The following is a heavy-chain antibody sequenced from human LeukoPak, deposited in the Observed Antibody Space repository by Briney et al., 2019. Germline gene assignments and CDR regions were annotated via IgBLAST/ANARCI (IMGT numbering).Heavy chain of an antibody. J-gene: IGHJ5*02. CDR1: GFTFSSYS. CDR2: ISGGGKSI. D-gene: IGHD3-22*01. Sequence: PGGSLRLSCEASGFTFSSYSLNWVRQAPGKGLEWVSSISGGGKSIFYADSVKGRFTISRDNAKNSLYLQMNSLRAEDTAVYYCARSVTMIVDWFDPWGQGTLVTVSS. CDR3: ARSVTMIVDWFDP. V-gene: IGHV3-21*01.